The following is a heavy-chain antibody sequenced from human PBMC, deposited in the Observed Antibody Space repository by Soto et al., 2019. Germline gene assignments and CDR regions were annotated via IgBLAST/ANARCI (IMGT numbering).Heavy chain of an antibody. CDR1: GFTFSNYW. D-gene: IGHD5-18*01. J-gene: IGHJ4*02. CDR3: ARGYSYCDY. Sequence: AGSLRLSCAVSGFTFSNYWMSWVRQAPGKGLDWVANIKQDGSEKNYVDSVKGRFTISRDNAKNSLFLQMNSLTAEDTAVYYCARGYSYCDYWGQGTLVTVSS. CDR2: IKQDGSEK. V-gene: IGHV3-7*01.